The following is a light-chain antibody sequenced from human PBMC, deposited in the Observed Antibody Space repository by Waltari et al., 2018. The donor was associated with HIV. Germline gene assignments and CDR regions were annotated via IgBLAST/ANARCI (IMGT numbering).Light chain of an antibody. CDR3: QSYDSSLSAWV. CDR2: CNR. V-gene: IGLV1-40*01. CDR1: SSNIGAQYA. J-gene: IGLJ3*02. Sequence: QSVLTQPPSVSGAPGQRVTISCTGSSSNIGAQYAVHWYQQLPGTAPQVLIYCNRDRPSGVPDRVSGSKSGTSASLVITGLQAEDEANYYCQSYDSSLSAWVFGGGTKLTVL.